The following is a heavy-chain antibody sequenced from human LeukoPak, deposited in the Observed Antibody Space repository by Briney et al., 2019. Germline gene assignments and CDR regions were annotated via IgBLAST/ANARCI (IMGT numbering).Heavy chain of an antibody. Sequence: SVKVSCKASGGTFSSYALSWVRQAPGQGLEWVGGIIPIFGITNYSQKFQGRLTIIADESTSTVYMDLSSLRSEDTAVYYCAKRTIVGATDCWGQGTLVTVSS. CDR3: AKRTIVGATDC. D-gene: IGHD1-26*01. V-gene: IGHV1-69*13. J-gene: IGHJ4*02. CDR2: IIPIFGIT. CDR1: GGTFSSYA.